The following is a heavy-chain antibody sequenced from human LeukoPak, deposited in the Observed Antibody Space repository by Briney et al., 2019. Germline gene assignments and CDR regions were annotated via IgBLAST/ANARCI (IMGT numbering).Heavy chain of an antibody. CDR2: IITYSGKT. CDR3: ARGLVKDRRNWGNPGMDF. CDR1: GYSFSSYG. Sequence: GASVKVSCMASGYSFSSYGITWVRQAPGQGLEWLGWIITYSGKTYYAEKVQGRVSMTTDTSTSTAYMELRSLRSDDTAVYYCARGLVKDRRNWGNPGMDFWGQGTTVTVS. D-gene: IGHD7-27*01. V-gene: IGHV1-18*01. J-gene: IGHJ6*02.